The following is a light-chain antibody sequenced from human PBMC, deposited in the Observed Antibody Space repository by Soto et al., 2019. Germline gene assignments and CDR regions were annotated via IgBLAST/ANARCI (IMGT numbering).Light chain of an antibody. V-gene: IGLV2-14*03. Sequence: QSALTQPASVSGSPGQSITISCTGTSSEVGAYDYVSWYQQHPDKAPKIMIYEVNNRPSGVSNRFSGSKSVNTATLTISWLQAEDEADYYCSSYTSSSTRVFGTGTKVTVL. CDR1: SSEVGAYDY. J-gene: IGLJ1*01. CDR3: SSYTSSSTRV. CDR2: EVN.